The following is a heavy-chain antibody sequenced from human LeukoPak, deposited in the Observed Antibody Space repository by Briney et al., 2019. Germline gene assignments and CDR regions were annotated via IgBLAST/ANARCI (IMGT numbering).Heavy chain of an antibody. CDR2: IYYSGST. CDR3: ARVDVFDAFDI. Sequence: PSETLSLTCTVSGGSISSYYWSWIRQPPGKGLEWIGYIYYSGSTNYNPSLKSRVTISVDTSKNQFSLKLSSVTAADTAVYYCARVDVFDAFDIWGQGTMVAVSS. CDR1: GGSISSYY. J-gene: IGHJ3*02. V-gene: IGHV4-59*01. D-gene: IGHD2-8*01.